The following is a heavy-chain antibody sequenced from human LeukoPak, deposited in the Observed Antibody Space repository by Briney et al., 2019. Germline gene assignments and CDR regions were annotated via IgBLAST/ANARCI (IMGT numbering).Heavy chain of an antibody. J-gene: IGHJ4*02. Sequence: PSETLSLTCAVSGGSFIGYYWSWIRQPPGNGLEWIGEINHSRATNYNPSLKSRVTISVVTSKKEFSLKLKSVTAADTAIYYCARGYFDYYGSGSYYNLIDYWGQGILVTVYS. CDR2: INHSRAT. CDR3: ARGYFDYYGSGSYYNLIDY. CDR1: GGSFIGYY. V-gene: IGHV4-34*01. D-gene: IGHD3-10*01.